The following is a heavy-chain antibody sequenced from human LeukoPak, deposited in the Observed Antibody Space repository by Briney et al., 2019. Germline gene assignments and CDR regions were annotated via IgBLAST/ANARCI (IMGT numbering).Heavy chain of an antibody. CDR3: ARDPCGGDCYSSSDY. CDR1: GFTFSSYS. J-gene: IGHJ4*02. Sequence: GGSLRFSCAASGFTFSSYSMNWVRQAPGKGLEWVSSISSSSSYIYYADSVKGRFTISRDNAKNSLYLQMNSLRAEDTAVYYCARDPCGGDCYSSSDYWGQGTLVTVSS. V-gene: IGHV3-21*01. CDR2: ISSSSSYI. D-gene: IGHD2-21*02.